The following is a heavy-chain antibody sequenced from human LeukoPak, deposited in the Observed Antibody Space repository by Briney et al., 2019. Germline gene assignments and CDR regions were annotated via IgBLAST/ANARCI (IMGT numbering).Heavy chain of an antibody. J-gene: IGHJ4*02. CDR2: IGTADDP. V-gene: IGHV3-13*05. CDR1: GFTFSSYD. D-gene: IGHD5-18*01. CDR3: ARGLDTAYGGGFDY. Sequence: GGSLRLSCAASGFTFSSYDMHWVRQATGKGPEWFSAIGTADDPYYPGSVKGRLTIYRENAKNSLSLQMNSLRARDTAVYYCARGLDTAYGGGFDYWGQGTLVTVSS.